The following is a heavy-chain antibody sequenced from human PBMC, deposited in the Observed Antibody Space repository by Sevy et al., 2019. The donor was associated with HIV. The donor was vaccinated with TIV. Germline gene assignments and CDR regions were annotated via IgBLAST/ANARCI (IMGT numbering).Heavy chain of an antibody. J-gene: IGHJ6*03. V-gene: IGHV1-8*01. CDR2: MNPNSGNT. CDR1: GYTFTSHD. Sequence: ASVKVSCQASGYTFTSHDINWVPQATGQGLEWMGWMNPNSGNTGYAQKFQGRVSMTSSTSINTAYMELSSLASEDTAVYYCARGVRDYYDKKRRSHLYIDVWGKGTAVTVSS. D-gene: IGHD3-22*01. CDR3: ARGVRDYYDKKRRSHLYIDV.